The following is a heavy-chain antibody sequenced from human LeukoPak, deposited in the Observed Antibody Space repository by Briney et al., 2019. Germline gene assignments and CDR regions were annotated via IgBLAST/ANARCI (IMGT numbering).Heavy chain of an antibody. V-gene: IGHV1-46*01. CDR2: INPSGGST. J-gene: IGHJ4*02. CDR3: ARLDYYDSSGYWPYFDY. D-gene: IGHD3-22*01. Sequence: ASVKVSCKVSGYTLTELSMHWVRQAPGKGLEWMGIINPSGGSTSYAQKFQGRVTMTRDTSTSTVYMELSSLRSEDTAVYYCARLDYYDSSGYWPYFDYWGQGTLVTVSS. CDR1: GYTLTELS.